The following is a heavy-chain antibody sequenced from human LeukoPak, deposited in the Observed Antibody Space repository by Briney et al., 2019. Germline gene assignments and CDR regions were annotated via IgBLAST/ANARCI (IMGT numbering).Heavy chain of an antibody. Sequence: SETLSLTCTVSGASISSGDYYWSWIRQPPGKGLEWIGYIYYSGSTYYNPSLVSRVTISVDTSKNQFSLTFYSVTAADTAVYYCARESTYGSGSYYVTHFDYWGEGTGVTVSS. CDR3: ARESTYGSGSYYVTHFDY. V-gene: IGHV4-30-4*01. J-gene: IGHJ4*02. D-gene: IGHD3-10*01. CDR1: GASISSGDYY. CDR2: IYYSGST.